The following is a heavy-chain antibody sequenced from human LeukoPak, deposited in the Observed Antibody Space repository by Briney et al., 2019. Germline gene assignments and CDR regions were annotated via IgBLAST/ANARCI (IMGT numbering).Heavy chain of an antibody. D-gene: IGHD3-10*01. CDR1: GYTFTGYY. J-gene: IGHJ6*02. CDR2: INPNSGGT. V-gene: IGHV1-2*02. CDR3: ARGDGSGFYYYYGMDV. Sequence: ASVKVSCKASGYTFTGYYMHWVRQAPGQGLEWMGWINPNSGGTNYAQKFQGRVTMTGDTSISTAYMELSRLRSDDTAVYYCARGDGSGFYYYYGMDVWGQGTTVTVSS.